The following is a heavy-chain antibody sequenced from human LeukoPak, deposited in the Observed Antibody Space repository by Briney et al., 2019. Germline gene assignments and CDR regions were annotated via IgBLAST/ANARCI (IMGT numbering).Heavy chain of an antibody. D-gene: IGHD7-27*01. V-gene: IGHV1-18*01. Sequence: ASVKVSCKASGYTFTGYGISWVRQAPGQGLEWMGWISADNGDTDYAQEFQGRVTLTTDTSTSTAYMELTSLRSDDTALYYCARDVGINRFDYWGQGTLVTVSS. CDR3: ARDVGINRFDY. J-gene: IGHJ4*02. CDR1: GYTFTGYG. CDR2: ISADNGDT.